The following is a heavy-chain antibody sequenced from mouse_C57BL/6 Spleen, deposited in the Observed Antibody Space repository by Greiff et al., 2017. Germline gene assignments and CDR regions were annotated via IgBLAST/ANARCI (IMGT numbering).Heavy chain of an antibody. CDR3: TVDGSGIAWFAY. J-gene: IGHJ3*01. CDR1: GFNIKDYY. D-gene: IGHD3-2*02. CDR2: IDPEDGDT. Sequence: VQLQQSGAELVRPGASVKLSCTASGFNIKDYYMHWVKQRPEQGLEWIGRIDPEDGDTEYAPKFQGKATMTADTSSNTAYLQLSSLTSEDTAVYYCTVDGSGIAWFAYWGQGTLVTVSA. V-gene: IGHV14-1*01.